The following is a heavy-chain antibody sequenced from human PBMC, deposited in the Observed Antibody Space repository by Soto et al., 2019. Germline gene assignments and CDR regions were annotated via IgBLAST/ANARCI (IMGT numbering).Heavy chain of an antibody. CDR2: ISSSGSTI. V-gene: IGHV3-48*03. D-gene: IGHD2-2*01. CDR1: GFTFSSYE. Sequence: GGSLRLSCAASGFTFSSYEMNWVRQAPGKGLEWVSYISSSGSTIYYADSVKGRFTISRDNAKNSLYLQMNSLRAEDTAVYYCARDYYQRNGLYLDYWGQGTLVTVSS. CDR3: ARDYYQRNGLYLDY. J-gene: IGHJ4*02.